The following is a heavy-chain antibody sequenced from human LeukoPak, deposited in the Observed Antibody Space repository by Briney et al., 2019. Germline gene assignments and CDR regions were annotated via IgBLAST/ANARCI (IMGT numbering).Heavy chain of an antibody. J-gene: IGHJ4*02. CDR2: IYYSGST. CDR3: ARGRGVRGVDFDY. Sequence: PSETLSLTCTVSGGSISSYYWSWIRQPPGKGLEWIGYIYYSGSTNYNPSLKSRVTISVDTSKNQFSLKLSSVTAADTAVYYCARGRGVRGVDFDYWGQGTLVTVSS. V-gene: IGHV4-59*12. D-gene: IGHD3-10*01. CDR1: GGSISSYY.